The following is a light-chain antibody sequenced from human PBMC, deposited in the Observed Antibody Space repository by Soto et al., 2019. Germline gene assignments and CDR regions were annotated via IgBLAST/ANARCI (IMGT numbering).Light chain of an antibody. Sequence: MTQSPCSLSASVGERVTITFRASQSVANNVAWYQQRPGQPPRLLIYGASTRATGIPARFSGSGSGTEFTLTISSLQSEDFEIYYCQQYNNWPITFGQGTHWRL. J-gene: IGKJ5*01. CDR2: GAS. CDR3: QQYNNWPIT. CDR1: QSVANN. V-gene: IGKV3-15*01.